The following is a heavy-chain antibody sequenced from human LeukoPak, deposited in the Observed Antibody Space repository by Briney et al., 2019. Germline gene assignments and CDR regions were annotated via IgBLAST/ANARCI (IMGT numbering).Heavy chain of an antibody. CDR3: ARAITMIVVVPLRGWFDP. CDR2: INYYGKT. D-gene: IGHD3-22*01. V-gene: IGHV4-39*07. J-gene: IGHJ5*02. Sequence: PSETLSLTCTVSGNSISSSSYYWVWIRQPPGKGLEWIGSINYYGKTYYNPSVKSRVTISVDTSKNQFSLMVRSVTAADTAVYYCARAITMIVVVPLRGWFDPWGQGTLVTVSS. CDR1: GNSISSSSYY.